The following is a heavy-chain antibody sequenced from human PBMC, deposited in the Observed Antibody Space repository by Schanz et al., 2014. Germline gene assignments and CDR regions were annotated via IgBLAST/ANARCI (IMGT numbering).Heavy chain of an antibody. D-gene: IGHD6-19*01. Sequence: EVQLVESGGGWVQPGGSLRLSCAASGFTVSSNYMNWVRQAPGKGLEWVSIIYSGDSTYYADSVKGRFTISRHNSKNTLYLQMNSLIAEDTAVYYCAKCIGWYGRCAFDIWGQGTMVTVSS. CDR2: IYSGDST. J-gene: IGHJ3*02. V-gene: IGHV3-53*04. CDR3: AKCIGWYGRCAFDI. CDR1: GFTVSSNY.